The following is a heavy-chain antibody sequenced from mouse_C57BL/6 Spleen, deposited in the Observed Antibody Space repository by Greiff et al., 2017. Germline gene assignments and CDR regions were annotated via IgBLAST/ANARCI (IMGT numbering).Heavy chain of an antibody. CDR3: ARPTLGLYWYFDV. D-gene: IGHD4-1*01. CDR1: GFSLTSYG. Sequence: VKLMESGPGLVQPSQSLSITCTVSGFSLTSYGVHWVRQSPGKGLEWLGVIWSGGSTDYNAAFISRLSISKDNSKSQVFFKMNSLQADDTAIYYCARPTLGLYWYFDVWGTGTTVTVSS. J-gene: IGHJ1*03. V-gene: IGHV2-2*01. CDR2: IWSGGST.